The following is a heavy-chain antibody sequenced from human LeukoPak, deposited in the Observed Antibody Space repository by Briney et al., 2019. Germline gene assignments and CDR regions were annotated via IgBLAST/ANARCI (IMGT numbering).Heavy chain of an antibody. CDR2: IRSDGTNK. D-gene: IGHD3-22*01. V-gene: IGHV3-30*02. CDR1: GFTFSNHG. Sequence: PGGSLRLSCVASGFTFSNHGLHWVRQAPGKGLEWVAFIRSDGTNKYYIDSVKGRFTISRDNSKNSLYLQMNTLSAEDTAVYYCVASGYCYRGQGTLVTVSS. J-gene: IGHJ4*02. CDR3: VASGYCY.